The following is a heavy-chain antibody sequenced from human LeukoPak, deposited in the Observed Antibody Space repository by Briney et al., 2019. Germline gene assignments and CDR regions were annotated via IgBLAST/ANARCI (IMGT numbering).Heavy chain of an antibody. J-gene: IGHJ6*02. CDR1: GFTFDDYA. CDR3: AKDSGGGWFDYYYGMDV. D-gene: IGHD6-19*01. V-gene: IGHV3-9*01. Sequence: PGGSLRLSCAASGFTFDDYAMHWVRQAPGKGLEWVSGISWNSGSIGYADSVKGRFTISRDNAKNSLYLQMNGPRAEDTALYYCAKDSGGGWFDYYYGMDVWGQGTTVTVSS. CDR2: ISWNSGSI.